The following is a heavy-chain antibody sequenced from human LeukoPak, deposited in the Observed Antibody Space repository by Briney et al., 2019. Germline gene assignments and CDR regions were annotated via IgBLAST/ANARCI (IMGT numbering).Heavy chain of an antibody. D-gene: IGHD7-27*01. V-gene: IGHV3-33*06. CDR2: IWYDGSNK. CDR1: GFTFSSYG. Sequence: GGSLRLSCAASGFTFSSYGMHWVRQAPGKGLEWVAVIWYDGSNKYYADSVKGRFTISRDNSKNTLYLQMNSLRAEDTAVYYCAKDSSLNWGYFDYWGQGTLVTVSS. J-gene: IGHJ4*02. CDR3: AKDSSLNWGYFDY.